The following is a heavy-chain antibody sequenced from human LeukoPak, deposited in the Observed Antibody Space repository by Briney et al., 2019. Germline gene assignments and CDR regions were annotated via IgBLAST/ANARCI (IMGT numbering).Heavy chain of an antibody. Sequence: SETLSLTCAVYGGSVSGYYWSWIRQPPGKGLEWIGEINHSGSTNYNPSLKSRVTISVDTSKNQFSLKLSSVTAADTAVYYCAIWRLRFLEWLGYWGQGTLVTVSS. CDR3: AIWRLRFLEWLGY. J-gene: IGHJ4*02. D-gene: IGHD3-3*01. CDR1: GGSVSGYY. V-gene: IGHV4-34*01. CDR2: INHSGST.